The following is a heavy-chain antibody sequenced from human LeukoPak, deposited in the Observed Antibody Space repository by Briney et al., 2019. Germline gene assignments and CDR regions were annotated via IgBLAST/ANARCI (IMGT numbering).Heavy chain of an antibody. CDR1: GGSISSSSYY. Sequence: SETLSLTCTVSGGSISSSSYYWGWIRQPPGKGLEWIGSIYYSGSTYYNPSLKSRVTISVDTSKNQFSLKLSSVTAADTAVYYCARDRTMVRGVITSESNWFDPWGQGTLVTVSS. CDR3: ARDRTMVRGVITSESNWFDP. J-gene: IGHJ5*02. CDR2: IYYSGST. V-gene: IGHV4-39*07. D-gene: IGHD3-10*01.